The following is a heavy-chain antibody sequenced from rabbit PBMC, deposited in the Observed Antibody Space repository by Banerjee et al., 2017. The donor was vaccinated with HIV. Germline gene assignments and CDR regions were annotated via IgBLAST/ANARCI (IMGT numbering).Heavy chain of an antibody. D-gene: IGHD1-1*01. CDR3: ARDLTGVIGWNFKL. Sequence: QEQLEESGGDLVKPEGSLTLTCTASGFTLSSVWIWWVRQAPGKGLEWIAYGSSGSTYYASWAKGRFTISKTSSTTVTLQMTSLTAADTATYFCARDLTGVIGWNFKLWGQGTLVTVS. CDR2: GSSGST. CDR1: GFTLSSVW. J-gene: IGHJ4*01. V-gene: IGHV1S45*01.